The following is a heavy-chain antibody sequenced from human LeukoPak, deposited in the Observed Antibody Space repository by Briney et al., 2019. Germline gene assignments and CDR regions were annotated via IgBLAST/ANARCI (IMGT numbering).Heavy chain of an antibody. CDR1: GGSFSGYY. Sequence: SGTLSLTCALYGGSFSGYYWSWVRQPPRKLLGWIGEINHIGSNNNHPTLKSRATISVDTSKNQFSLKRSSVAAGDTAVYYCAGLPRITRARGTYYNMDVWGKGTTVTVS. V-gene: IGHV4-34*04. CDR3: AGLPRITRARGTYYNMDV. J-gene: IGHJ6*03. D-gene: IGHD3-10*01. CDR2: INHIGSN.